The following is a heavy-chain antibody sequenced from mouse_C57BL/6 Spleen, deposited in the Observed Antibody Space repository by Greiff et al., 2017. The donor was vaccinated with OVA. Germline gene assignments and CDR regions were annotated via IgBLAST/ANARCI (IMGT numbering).Heavy chain of an antibody. Sequence: EVNVVESGGGLVKPGGSLKLSCAASGFTFSDYGMHWVRQAPEKGLEWVAYISSGSSTIYYADTVKGRFTISRDNAKNTLFLQMASLRSEDTAMYYCARLLITTVVPDWGQGTSVTVSS. V-gene: IGHV5-17*01. J-gene: IGHJ4*01. CDR2: ISSGSSTI. CDR3: ARLLITTVVPD. D-gene: IGHD1-1*01. CDR1: GFTFSDYG.